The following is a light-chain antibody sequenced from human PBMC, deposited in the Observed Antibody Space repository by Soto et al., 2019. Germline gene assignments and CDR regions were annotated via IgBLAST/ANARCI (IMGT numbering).Light chain of an antibody. J-gene: IGKJ1*01. CDR1: QGIRND. V-gene: IGKV1-6*01. CDR3: LQDYNYPRT. Sequence: IQMTQSPSSLSASVGDRVTITCRASQGIRNDLAWYQQKPGKAPKLLIYVASILQGDIPSRFSGSGFGTDFTRTISSLQPEDFATYYCLQDYNYPRTFGQGTKVEVK. CDR2: VAS.